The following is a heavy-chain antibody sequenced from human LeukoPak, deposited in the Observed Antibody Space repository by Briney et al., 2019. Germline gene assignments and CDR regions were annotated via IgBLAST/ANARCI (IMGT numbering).Heavy chain of an antibody. CDR2: INHSGGT. J-gene: IGHJ4*02. CDR1: GGSFSGYY. Sequence: SETLSLTCAVYGGSFSGYYWSWIRQPPGKGLEWIGEINHSGGTNYNPSLKSRVTISVDTSKNQFSLKLSSVTAADTAVYYCASQGRSSEAGTSTDYWGQGTLVTVSS. D-gene: IGHD6-19*01. V-gene: IGHV4-34*01. CDR3: ASQGRSSEAGTSTDY.